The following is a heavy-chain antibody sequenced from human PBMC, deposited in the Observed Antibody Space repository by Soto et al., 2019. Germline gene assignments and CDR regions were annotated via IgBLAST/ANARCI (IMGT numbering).Heavy chain of an antibody. J-gene: IGHJ4*02. D-gene: IGHD6-13*01. Sequence: EVQLLESGGGLVQPGGSLRLSCAASGFTFTDYALSWVRQAPGKGLEWVATISGIGGSTYLADSVKGRLSISRDNSKNTVSLLMNSLRAEDTAVYFCARGSSGYISSWYYFDYWGRGTLVNVSS. CDR1: GFTFTDYA. CDR3: ARGSSGYISSWYYFDY. CDR2: ISGIGGST. V-gene: IGHV3-23*01.